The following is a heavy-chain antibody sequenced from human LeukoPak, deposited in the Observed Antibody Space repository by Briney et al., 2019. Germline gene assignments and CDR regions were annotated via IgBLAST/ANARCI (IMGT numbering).Heavy chain of an antibody. J-gene: IGHJ4*02. Sequence: PGGSLRLSCAASGFTFDDYAMHWVRQAPGKGLEWVSGISWNSGSIGYADSVKGRFTISRDNAKNSLYLQMNSLRDEDMALYYCAKDVSPYYQLRYFDYWGQGTLVTVSS. V-gene: IGHV3-9*03. CDR3: AKDVSPYYQLRYFDY. CDR2: ISWNSGSI. D-gene: IGHD3-10*01. CDR1: GFTFDDYA.